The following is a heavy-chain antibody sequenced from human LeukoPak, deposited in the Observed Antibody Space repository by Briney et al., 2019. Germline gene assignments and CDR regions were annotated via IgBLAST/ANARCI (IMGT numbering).Heavy chain of an antibody. Sequence: GGSLRLSCAASGFTFTSYWMHWVRQVPGKGLVWISRINNDGSSTTYADSVKGRFTISRDNAKNTLYLQMNSLRAEDTAVYYCARGVDYWGQGTLDTVSS. CDR2: INNDGSST. CDR3: ARGVDY. V-gene: IGHV3-74*01. J-gene: IGHJ4*02. CDR1: GFTFTSYW.